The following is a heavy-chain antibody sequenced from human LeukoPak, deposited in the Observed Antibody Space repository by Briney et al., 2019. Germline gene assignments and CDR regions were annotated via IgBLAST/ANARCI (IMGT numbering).Heavy chain of an antibody. J-gene: IGHJ5*02. CDR3: ARRPPASGADWFDP. CDR2: ISNGGNI. D-gene: IGHD1-26*01. V-gene: IGHV4-39*01. Sequence: KPSETLSLTCTVSGASISPDYWGWVRQPPGKGLEWIGSISNGGNIYYNPSLKSRVTISVDTSENQFSLKLNSVTAADTAVYYCARRPPASGADWFDPWGQGTQVTVSS. CDR1: GASISPDY.